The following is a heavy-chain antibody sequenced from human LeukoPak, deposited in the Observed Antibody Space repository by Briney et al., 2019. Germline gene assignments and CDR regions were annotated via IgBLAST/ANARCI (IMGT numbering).Heavy chain of an antibody. D-gene: IGHD3-22*01. CDR1: GYTFANYA. Sequence: ASVKVSCKASGYTFANYAMHWVRQAPGQSLEWMGWINSANGNTKYSQRFQGRVTMTEDTSTDTAYMELSSLRSEDTAVYYCATGVSYYDSSGYYSAFDYWGQGTLVTVSS. CDR3: ATGVSYYDSSGYYSAFDY. V-gene: IGHV1-3*04. J-gene: IGHJ4*02. CDR2: INSANGNT.